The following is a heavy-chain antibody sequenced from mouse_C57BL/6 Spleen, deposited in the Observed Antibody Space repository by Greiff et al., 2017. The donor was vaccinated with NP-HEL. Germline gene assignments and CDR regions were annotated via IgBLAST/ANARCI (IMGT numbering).Heavy chain of an antibody. V-gene: IGHV3-6*01. CDR1: GYSITSGYY. Sequence: EVKLMESGPGLVKPSQSLSLTCSVTGYSITSGYYWNWIRQFPGNKLEWMGYISYDGSNNYNPSLKNRNSITRDTSKNQFFLKLNSVTTEDTATYYCARDGFAYWGQGTLVTVSA. J-gene: IGHJ3*01. CDR3: ARDGFAY. CDR2: ISYDGSN.